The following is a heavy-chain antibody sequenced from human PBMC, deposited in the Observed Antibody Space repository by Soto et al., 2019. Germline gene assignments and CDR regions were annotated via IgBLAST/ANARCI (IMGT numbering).Heavy chain of an antibody. V-gene: IGHV3-7*04. CDR2: IKQDGSEK. J-gene: IGHJ5*02. CDR1: GFTFSSYW. CDR3: ARFLWFGELFAWFDP. D-gene: IGHD3-10*01. Sequence: EVQLVESGGGLVQPGGSLRLSCAASGFTFSSYWMSWVRQAPGKGLEWVANIKQDGSEKYYVDSVKGRFTISRDNAKNSLYLQMNSLRAEDTAVYYCARFLWFGELFAWFDPWGQGTLVTVSS.